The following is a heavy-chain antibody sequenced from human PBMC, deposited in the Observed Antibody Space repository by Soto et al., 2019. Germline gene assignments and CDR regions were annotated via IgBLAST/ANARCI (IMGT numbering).Heavy chain of an antibody. J-gene: IGHJ6*02. CDR3: AKFGLPYTMDV. Sequence: EVQLVESGGGLVQPGWSLRLSCEASGLNFSGYWISWARLTPGKGLEWVANIEREGSETHYVDSVKGRFTISRDNAKNSLELQMNSLRAEDIAVYYCAKFGLPYTMDVCGQGPTVPVSS. V-gene: IGHV3-7*03. D-gene: IGHD3-9*01. CDR1: GLNFSGYW. CDR2: IEREGSET.